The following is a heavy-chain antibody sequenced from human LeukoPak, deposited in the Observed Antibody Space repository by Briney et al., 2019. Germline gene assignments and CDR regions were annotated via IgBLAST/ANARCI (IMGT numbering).Heavy chain of an antibody. Sequence: GGSLRLSCAASGFTFSSYAMSWVRQAPGKGLEWVSGISGRGGSTYYADSVKGRFTISRDNSKNTLYLQMNSLRAEDTAVYYCAKDFQFLWFGESWGQGTPVTVSS. V-gene: IGHV3-23*01. CDR3: AKDFQFLWFGES. CDR1: GFTFSSYA. CDR2: ISGRGGST. D-gene: IGHD3-10*01. J-gene: IGHJ5*02.